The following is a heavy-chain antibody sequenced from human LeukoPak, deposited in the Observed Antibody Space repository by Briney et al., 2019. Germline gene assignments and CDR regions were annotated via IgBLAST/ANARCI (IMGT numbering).Heavy chain of an antibody. Sequence: SETLSLTCTVSGGSISSYYWSWIRQPPGKGLEWIGYIYYSGSTNYNPSLKSRVTISVDTSKNQFSLKLSSVTAADTAVYYCARHDTYCGGGCYPTGAYWYFDLWGRGTLVTVSS. CDR2: IYYSGST. J-gene: IGHJ2*01. CDR1: GGSISSYY. CDR3: ARHDTYCGGGCYPTGAYWYFDL. D-gene: IGHD2-21*02. V-gene: IGHV4-59*08.